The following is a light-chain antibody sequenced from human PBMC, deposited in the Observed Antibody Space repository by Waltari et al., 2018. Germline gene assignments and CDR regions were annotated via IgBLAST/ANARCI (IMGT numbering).Light chain of an antibody. V-gene: IGKV1-39*01. Sequence: DIQMTQSPSSLYASVGDSVTITCRASQSISSYLNCYQQNPGKSPKLLIYAASSLQSGVPSRFSSSGSGTDFTLTISSLQPEDFSTYYCQQGYSTPFTFGPGTKVDI. CDR3: QQGYSTPFT. CDR2: AAS. J-gene: IGKJ3*01. CDR1: QSISSY.